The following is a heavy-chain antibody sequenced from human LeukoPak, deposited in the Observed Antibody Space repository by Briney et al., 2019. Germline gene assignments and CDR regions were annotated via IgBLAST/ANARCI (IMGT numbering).Heavy chain of an antibody. CDR1: GGSISSYY. CDR3: ARDRYYYDSSGYPPGWYFDY. J-gene: IGHJ4*02. Sequence: SETLSLTCTVSGGSISSYYWSWIRQPPGKGLEWIGYIYYSGSTNYNPSLKSRVTISVDTSKNQFSLKLSSVTAADTAVYYCARDRYYYDSSGYPPGWYFDYWGQGTLVTVSS. D-gene: IGHD3-22*01. CDR2: IYYSGST. V-gene: IGHV4-59*01.